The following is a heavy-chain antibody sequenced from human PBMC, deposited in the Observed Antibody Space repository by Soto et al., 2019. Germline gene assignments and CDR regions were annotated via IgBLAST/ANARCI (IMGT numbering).Heavy chain of an antibody. D-gene: IGHD3-10*01. CDR3: AKDSRPTGRVTDGCFDY. J-gene: IGHJ4*02. CDR2: ISGSGGST. Sequence: SLRLSCAASGFTFSSYAMSWVCQAPGKGLEWVSIISGSGGSTYYADSVKGRFTISRDNSKNTLYLQMNSLRAEDMAVYYCAKDSRPTGRVTDGCFDYWGQGTLVTAPQ. V-gene: IGHV3-23*01. CDR1: GFTFSSYA.